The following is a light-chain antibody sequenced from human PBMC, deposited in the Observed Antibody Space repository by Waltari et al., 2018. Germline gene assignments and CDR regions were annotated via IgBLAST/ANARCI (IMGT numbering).Light chain of an antibody. CDR3: QQYNNWPPWT. CDR1: QSVSSK. V-gene: IGKV3-15*01. Sequence: EIVMTQSPATLSVSPGDTATLSCRASQSVSSKLAWYQLKPGQAPRLLIYGAFTRATGSPARFSGSVSGTEFILTISSMQSEDFAVYYCQQYNNWPPWTFGQGTKVEIK. CDR2: GAF. J-gene: IGKJ1*01.